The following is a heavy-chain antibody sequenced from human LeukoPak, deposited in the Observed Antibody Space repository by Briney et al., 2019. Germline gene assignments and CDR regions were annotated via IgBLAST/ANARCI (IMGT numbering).Heavy chain of an antibody. CDR1: GFSFEDYT. CDR3: ARVGPSLVVVTHYYFDY. V-gene: IGHV3-43*01. J-gene: IGHJ4*02. D-gene: IGHD3-22*01. CDR2: ITWDGGRT. Sequence: GGSLRLSCAASGFSFEDYTMHWVRQVPGKGLEWVSLITWDGGRTYYADSVKGRFNISRDNSKNTLYLQMNSLRAEDTALYYCARVGPSLVVVTHYYFDYWGQGTLVTVSS.